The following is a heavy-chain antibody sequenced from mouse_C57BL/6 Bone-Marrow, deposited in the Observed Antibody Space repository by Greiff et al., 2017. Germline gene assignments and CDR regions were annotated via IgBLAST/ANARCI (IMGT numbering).Heavy chain of an antibody. V-gene: IGHV5-17*01. CDR2: ISSGSSTT. D-gene: IGHD1-1*02. CDR1: GFTFSDYG. CDR3: ARWSPFAY. J-gene: IGHJ3*01. Sequence: DVKLVESGGGLVKPGGSLKLSCAASGFTFSDYGMHWVRQAPEKGLEWVAYISSGSSTTYYADTLKGRFTISRDNAKNTLFLQMTSLRSEDTAMYYCARWSPFAYWGQGTLVTVSA.